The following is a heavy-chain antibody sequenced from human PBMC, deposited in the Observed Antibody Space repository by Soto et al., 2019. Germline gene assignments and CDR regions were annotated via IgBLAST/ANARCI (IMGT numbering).Heavy chain of an antibody. J-gene: IGHJ4*02. D-gene: IGHD2-8*01. CDR3: ARDPSCTNGVCRDY. Sequence: PGGSLRLSCAASGFTFSSYYMHWVRQPPGQGLEWMGIINPSGGSTSYAQKFQGRVTMTRDTSTSTVCMELSSLRSEDTAVYYCARDPSCTNGVCRDYWGQGTLVTVSS. V-gene: IGHV1-46*01. CDR1: GFTFSSYY. CDR2: INPSGGST.